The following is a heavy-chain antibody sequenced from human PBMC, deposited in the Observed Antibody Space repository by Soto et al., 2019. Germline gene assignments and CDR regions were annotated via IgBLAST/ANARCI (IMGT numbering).Heavy chain of an antibody. Sequence: GGSLRLSCAASGFTFSSYGMHWVRQAPGKGLEWVAVISYDGSNKYYADSVKGRFTISRDNSKNTLYLQMNSLRAEDTALYYCAKSEDGMDVWGQGTTVTVSS. CDR1: GFTFSSYG. CDR3: AKSEDGMDV. J-gene: IGHJ6*02. V-gene: IGHV3-30*18. CDR2: ISYDGSNK.